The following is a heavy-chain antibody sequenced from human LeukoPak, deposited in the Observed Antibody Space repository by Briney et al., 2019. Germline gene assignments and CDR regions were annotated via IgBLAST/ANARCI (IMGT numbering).Heavy chain of an antibody. CDR2: INHSGST. CDR1: GGSFSGYY. Sequence: SETLSLTCAVYGGSFSGYYWSWIRQPPGKGLEWIGEINHSGSTNYNPSLKSRVTISVDTSKNQFSLKLSSVTAADTAVYYCARGPRRGYCSSTSCYGGWFDPWGQGTLVTVSS. D-gene: IGHD2-2*03. J-gene: IGHJ5*02. V-gene: IGHV4-34*01. CDR3: ARGPRRGYCSSTSCYGGWFDP.